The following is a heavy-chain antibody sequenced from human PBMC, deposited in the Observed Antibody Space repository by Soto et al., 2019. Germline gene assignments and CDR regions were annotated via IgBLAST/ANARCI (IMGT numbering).Heavy chain of an antibody. J-gene: IGHJ4*02. Sequence: QVQLQESGPGLVKPSQTLSLTCTVSGGSISSGDYYWSWIRQPPGKGLEWIGYIYYSGSTYYNPSLKSRVTISVDTSKNQFSLKLSSVTAADTAGYYCARVGGFGATTIDYWGQGTRVTVSS. V-gene: IGHV4-30-4*01. CDR1: GGSISSGDYY. CDR3: ARVGGFGATTIDY. CDR2: IYYSGST. D-gene: IGHD3-10*01.